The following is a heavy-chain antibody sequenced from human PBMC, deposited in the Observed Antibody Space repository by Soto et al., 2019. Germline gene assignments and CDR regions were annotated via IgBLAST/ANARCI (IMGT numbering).Heavy chain of an antibody. V-gene: IGHV1-69*12. CDR1: GGTFSSYA. D-gene: IGHD3-16*01. CDR2: IIPIFATA. J-gene: IGHJ6*02. CDR3: AQCLLGVNYYYGMDG. Sequence: QVQLVQSGAEVKKPGSSVKVSCKASGGTFSSYAINWVRQAPGQGLEWMGGIIPIFATADYAQEFQGRVTITADESTSTAYMELSSLRSEDTAVYYCAQCLLGVNYYYGMDGWGQGTKVTVSS.